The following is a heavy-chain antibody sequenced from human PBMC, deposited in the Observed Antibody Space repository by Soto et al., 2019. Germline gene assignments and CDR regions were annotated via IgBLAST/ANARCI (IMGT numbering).Heavy chain of an antibody. J-gene: IGHJ4*02. D-gene: IGHD2-2*01. Sequence: EVQLLESGGGLVQPGGSLRLSCAASGFTFSTYAMSWVRQAPAKGLEWVSAISGSGGYTYYADSVKGRFTISRDNSKNTLYLQMNSLRAEDTAVYYCAKDRGVDYQGGDYFDYWGQGTLVTVSS. CDR3: AKDRGVDYQGGDYFDY. CDR2: ISGSGGYT. CDR1: GFTFSTYA. V-gene: IGHV3-23*01.